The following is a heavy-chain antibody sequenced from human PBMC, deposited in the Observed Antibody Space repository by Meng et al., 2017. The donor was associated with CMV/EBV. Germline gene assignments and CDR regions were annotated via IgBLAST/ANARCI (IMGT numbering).Heavy chain of an antibody. CDR1: GDSFSRNSAA. Sequence: LPQHGPGLGNPPQTPSPTCATAGDSFSRNSAAWNWIRQSPSRGLEWLGRTYYRSKWYNDYAVSVKSRITINPDTSKNQFSLQLNSVTPEDTAVYYCARETGDSIYYFDYWGQGTLVTVSS. D-gene: IGHD7-27*01. CDR3: ARETGDSIYYFDY. V-gene: IGHV6-1*01. CDR2: TYYRSKWYN. J-gene: IGHJ4*02.